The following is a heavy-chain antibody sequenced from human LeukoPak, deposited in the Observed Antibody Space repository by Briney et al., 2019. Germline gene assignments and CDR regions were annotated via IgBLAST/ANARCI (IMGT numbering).Heavy chain of an antibody. Sequence: SQTLSLTCAISGDSVSSNSAAWNWIRQSPSRGLEWLGSTYYRSKWYNDYAVSVKSRIAINPDTSKNQFSLQLNSVTPEDTAVYYCARGLWASDSFDIWGQGTMVTVSS. D-gene: IGHD7-27*01. CDR3: ARGLWASDSFDI. CDR2: TYYRSKWYN. V-gene: IGHV6-1*01. J-gene: IGHJ3*02. CDR1: GDSVSSNSAA.